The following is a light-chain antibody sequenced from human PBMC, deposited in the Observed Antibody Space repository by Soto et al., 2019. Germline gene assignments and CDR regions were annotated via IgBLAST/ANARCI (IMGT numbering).Light chain of an antibody. CDR1: SSDVGGYNY. CDR3: CSYAGSYTSWV. J-gene: IGLJ3*02. Sequence: QSVLTQPRSVSGSPGQSVTISCTGTSSDVGGYNYVSWYQQYPGKAPKLMIYDVTERPSGVPDRFSGSKSGNRASLTISGLQAEDEADYYCCSYAGSYTSWVFGGGTKVTVL. CDR2: DVT. V-gene: IGLV2-11*01.